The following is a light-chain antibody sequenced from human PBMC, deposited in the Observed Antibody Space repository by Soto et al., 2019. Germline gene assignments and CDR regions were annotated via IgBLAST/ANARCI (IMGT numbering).Light chain of an antibody. J-gene: IGKJ5*01. CDR3: QQYGSSPIT. V-gene: IGKV3-20*01. CDR1: QSLSGSY. CDR2: GAS. Sequence: DNFLTQAPFTRCASAFELATLSCRARQSLSGSYLAWYQQKPGQAPRLLIYGASSRATGIPDRFSGSGSGTDFTLTISRLEPEDFAVYYCQQYGSSPITFGQGTRLEIK.